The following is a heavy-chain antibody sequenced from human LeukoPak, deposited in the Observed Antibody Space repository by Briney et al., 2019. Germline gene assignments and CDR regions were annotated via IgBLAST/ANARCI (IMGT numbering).Heavy chain of an antibody. D-gene: IGHD6-19*01. CDR1: GFTFSSYS. V-gene: IGHV3-21*01. CDR2: ISSSSSYI. CDR3: ARDHHSSGWSRGFDY. Sequence: GGSLRLSCAASGFTFSSYSMNWVRQAPGKGLEWVSSISSSSSYIYYADSVKGRLTISRDNAKNSLYLQMNSLRAEDTAVYYCARDHHSSGWSRGFDYWGQGTLVTVSS. J-gene: IGHJ4*02.